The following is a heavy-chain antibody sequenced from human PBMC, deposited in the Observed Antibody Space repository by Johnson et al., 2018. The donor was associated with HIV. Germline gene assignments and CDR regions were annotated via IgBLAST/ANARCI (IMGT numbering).Heavy chain of an antibody. V-gene: IGHV3-11*04. D-gene: IGHD4-23*01. CDR2: ISGSADTI. CDR1: GFTFSDYY. Sequence: QVQLVESGGGVVKPGGSLRLSCAASGFTFSDYYMSWIRQAPGKGLEWVSYISGSADTIYYTDSVKGRFTISRDNAKNSLYLPMNSLRAEDTAVYYCARDSTPWGGYSVAYSCDIWGQGRMVTVSS. CDR3: ARDSTPWGGYSVAYSCDI. J-gene: IGHJ3*02.